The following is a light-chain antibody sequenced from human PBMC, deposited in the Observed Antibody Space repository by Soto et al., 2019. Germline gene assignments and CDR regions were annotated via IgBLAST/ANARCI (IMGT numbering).Light chain of an antibody. J-gene: IGKJ1*01. CDR2: TAS. V-gene: IGKV1-5*03. CDR1: QSISSW. CDR3: QQYHSWT. Sequence: DIQMTQSPSTLAASVGDRVTITCRASQSISSWMAWYQQKPGKDPKLLIYTASSLQSGVPSRFSGSGSGTEFTLTISSLQPDDFATYYCQQYHSWTFGQGTRVEIK.